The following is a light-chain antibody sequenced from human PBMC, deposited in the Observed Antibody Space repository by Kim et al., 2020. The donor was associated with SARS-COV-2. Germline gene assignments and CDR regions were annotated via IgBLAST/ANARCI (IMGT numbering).Light chain of an antibody. CDR1: SSKIGAGYD. J-gene: IGLJ2*01. V-gene: IGLV1-40*01. CDR3: QSYDSSLSGSVV. Sequence: RVTISCTGSSSKIGAGYDVHWYQQLPGTAPKLLIYGNSNRPSGVPDRFSGSKSGTSASLAITGLQAEDEADYYCQSYDSSLSGSVVFGGGTQLTVL. CDR2: GNS.